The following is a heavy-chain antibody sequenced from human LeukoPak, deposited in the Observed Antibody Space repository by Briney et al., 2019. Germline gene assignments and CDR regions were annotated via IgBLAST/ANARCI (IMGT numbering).Heavy chain of an antibody. J-gene: IGHJ3*02. CDR1: GGTFSSYA. CDR2: ITTYNGNT. V-gene: IGHV1-18*01. CDR3: ARDNGAGPFSDAFDI. D-gene: IGHD3-10*01. Sequence: ASVTVSCKASGGTFSSYAISWVRQAPGRGLEWMGWITTYNGNTNYAQKLQGRVTMTTDTSTSTAYMELRSLRSDDTAMYYCARDNGAGPFSDAFDIWGQGTMVTVSS.